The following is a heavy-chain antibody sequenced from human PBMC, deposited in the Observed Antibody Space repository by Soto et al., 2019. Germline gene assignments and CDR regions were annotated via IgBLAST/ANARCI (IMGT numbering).Heavy chain of an antibody. Sequence: ASVKVSCKASGYTFSTYGISWVRQAPGQGLEWMGWISGYNGDTNYAQKVQGRLTMTTDTSTRTAYMELRSLRSDDTAVYYCARDRQLAAAGTFFDYWGQGTLVTVSS. D-gene: IGHD6-13*01. CDR1: GYTFSTYG. CDR2: ISGYNGDT. V-gene: IGHV1-18*01. J-gene: IGHJ4*02. CDR3: ARDRQLAAAGTFFDY.